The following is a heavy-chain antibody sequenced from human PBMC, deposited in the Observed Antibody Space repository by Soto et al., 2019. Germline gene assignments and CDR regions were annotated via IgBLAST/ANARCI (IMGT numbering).Heavy chain of an antibody. CDR1: GFTFSSYA. V-gene: IGHV3-23*01. J-gene: IGHJ4*02. Sequence: GGSLRLSCAASGFTFSSYAMSWARQAPGKGLEWVSAISGSGGSTYYADSVKGRFTISRDNSKNTLYLQMNSLRAEDTAVYYCAKGDSSSSGPSDYWGQGTLVTVSS. D-gene: IGHD6-6*01. CDR2: ISGSGGST. CDR3: AKGDSSSSGPSDY.